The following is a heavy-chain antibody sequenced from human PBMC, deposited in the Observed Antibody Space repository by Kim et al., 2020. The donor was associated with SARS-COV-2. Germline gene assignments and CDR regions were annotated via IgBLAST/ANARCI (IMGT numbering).Heavy chain of an antibody. Sequence: PSHSYTKYSPSFQGHVPISADKSISTAYLQWSSLKASDTAMYYCARLRDYWGQGTLVTVSS. CDR2: PSHSYT. J-gene: IGHJ4*02. CDR3: ARLRDY. V-gene: IGHV5-10-1*01.